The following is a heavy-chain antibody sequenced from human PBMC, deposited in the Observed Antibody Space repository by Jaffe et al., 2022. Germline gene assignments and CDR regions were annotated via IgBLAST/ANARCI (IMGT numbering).Heavy chain of an antibody. CDR2: IYTSGST. CDR3: ARVPKMVRGVII. V-gene: IGHV4-61*02. D-gene: IGHD3-10*01. J-gene: IGHJ6*04. CDR1: GGSISSGSYY. Sequence: QVQLQESGPGLVKPSQTLSLTCTVSGGSISSGSYYWSWIRQPAGKGLEWIGRIYTSGSTNYNPSLKSRVTISVDTSKNQFSLKLSSVTAADTAVYYCARVPKMVRGVIIWGKGTTVTVSS.